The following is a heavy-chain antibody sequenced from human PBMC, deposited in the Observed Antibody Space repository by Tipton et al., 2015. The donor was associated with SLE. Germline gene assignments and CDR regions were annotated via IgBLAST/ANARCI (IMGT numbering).Heavy chain of an antibody. CDR2: IYYTGST. CDR1: GGSISSSSYY. CDR3: ASSYGDFSWFDP. D-gene: IGHD4-17*01. V-gene: IGHV4-39*07. J-gene: IGHJ5*02. Sequence: LRLSCTVSGGSISSSSYYWGWIRQPPGKRLEWIGSIYYTGSTYYNPSLKSRVTMSVDTSENQFSLKLSSVTAADTAVYYCASSYGDFSWFDPWGQGTLVTVSS.